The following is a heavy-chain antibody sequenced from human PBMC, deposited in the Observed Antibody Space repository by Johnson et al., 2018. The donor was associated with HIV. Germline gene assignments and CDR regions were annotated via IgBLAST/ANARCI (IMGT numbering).Heavy chain of an antibody. CDR3: ARNSGNGLVLRDDAFDT. CDR2: ISYDGSIK. D-gene: IGHD2-8*01. J-gene: IGHJ3*02. V-gene: IGHV3-30-3*01. Sequence: QVQLVESGGNVVQPGRSLRLSCAASGFTFRSYAMHWVRQAPGKGLEWVAAISYDGSIKYFADSVKGRFTISRDNSNNTLHLQMNSLRHEDMAVNYCARNSGNGLVLRDDAFDTCGQGTMVTVSS. CDR1: GFTFRSYA.